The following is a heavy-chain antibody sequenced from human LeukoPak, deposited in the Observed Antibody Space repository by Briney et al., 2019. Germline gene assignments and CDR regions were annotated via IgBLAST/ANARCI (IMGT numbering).Heavy chain of an antibody. Sequence: PGGSLRLSCAASGFTFSFYNMNWVRQAPGKGLEWVSSISSSSSYIYYADSVKGRFTISRDNAKNSLYLQMNSLRAEDTAVYYCARNLIITGNYYYGMDVWGQGTTVTVSS. CDR2: ISSSSSYI. J-gene: IGHJ6*02. D-gene: IGHD3-10*01. CDR1: GFTFSFYN. V-gene: IGHV3-21*01. CDR3: ARNLIITGNYYYGMDV.